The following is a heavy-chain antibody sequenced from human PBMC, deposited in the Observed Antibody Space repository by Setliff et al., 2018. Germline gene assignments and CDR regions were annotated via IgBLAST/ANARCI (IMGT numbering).Heavy chain of an antibody. J-gene: IGHJ4*02. CDR2: IYTSGST. CDR3: ARGGPFRYFDF. Sequence: SETLSLTCSVSGGSISSGSDYWTWIRQPAGKGLEWIGHIYTSGSTNYNPSLKSRVTISVDASKNQLSLNLRSVTAADTAVYYCARGGPFRYFDFWGQGAPVTVSS. D-gene: IGHD5-12*01. CDR1: GGSISSGSDY. V-gene: IGHV4-61*09.